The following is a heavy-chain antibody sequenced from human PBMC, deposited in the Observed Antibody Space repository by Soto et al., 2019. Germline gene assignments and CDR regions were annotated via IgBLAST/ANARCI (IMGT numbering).Heavy chain of an antibody. D-gene: IGHD6-13*01. CDR2: ISGSGGST. CDR1: GFTFSNYA. CDR3: AKDQGSSWYEIDY. Sequence: EVQLLESGGGLVQPGGSLRLSCAASGFTFSNYAVTWVRKAPGKGLEWVSTISGSGGSTYYADSVQGRFTISRDNSKNTLYLQMNSLRAEDTAVYYCAKDQGSSWYEIDYWGQGTLVTVSS. J-gene: IGHJ4*02. V-gene: IGHV3-23*01.